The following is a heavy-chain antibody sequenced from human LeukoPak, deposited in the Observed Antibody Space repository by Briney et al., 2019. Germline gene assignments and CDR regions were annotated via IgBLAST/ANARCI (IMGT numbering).Heavy chain of an antibody. CDR3: ARQRYSTGADDAFDI. V-gene: IGHV4-34*01. Sequence: SETLSLTCAVYGASFSGYYWSWIRQPPGKGLEWIGEINHSGSTNYNPSLKSRVTISVDTSKNQFSLKLSSVTAADTAVYYCARQRYSTGADDAFDIWGQGTMVTVSS. J-gene: IGHJ3*02. D-gene: IGHD6-13*01. CDR2: INHSGST. CDR1: GASFSGYY.